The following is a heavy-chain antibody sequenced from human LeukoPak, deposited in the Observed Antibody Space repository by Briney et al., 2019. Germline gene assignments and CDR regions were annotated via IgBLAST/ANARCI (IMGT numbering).Heavy chain of an antibody. D-gene: IGHD3-9*01. CDR1: RLTSSNAW. V-gene: IGHV3-15*05. CDR2: IKSKTDGGTT. Sequence: PGRSLRLSCAPSRLTSSNAWMTWVRHAPGKGREWVGRIKSKTDGGTTDYAAPVKGRFTISRDDSKNTLYLQMNGLKTEDTAVYYCTTDPRPYYDISIDYWGQGTLVTVSS. CDR3: TTDPRPYYDISIDY. J-gene: IGHJ4*02.